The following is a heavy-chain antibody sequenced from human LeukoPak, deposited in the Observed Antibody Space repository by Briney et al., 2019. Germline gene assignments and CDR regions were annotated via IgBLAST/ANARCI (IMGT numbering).Heavy chain of an antibody. Sequence: GGPLRLSCAASGFTFSSYAMTWVRQAPGQGLEWVSAISSSGGNAYYADSVKGRFTISRDNSKNTLYLQMNSLRAEDTAVYYCADYGSGSYCFDYWGQGTLVTVSS. CDR2: ISSSGGNA. CDR1: GFTFSSYA. J-gene: IGHJ4*02. D-gene: IGHD3-10*01. V-gene: IGHV3-23*01. CDR3: ADYGSGSYCFDY.